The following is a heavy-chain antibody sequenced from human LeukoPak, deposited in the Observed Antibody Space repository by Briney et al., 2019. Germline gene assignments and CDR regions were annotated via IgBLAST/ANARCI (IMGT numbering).Heavy chain of an antibody. D-gene: IGHD2/OR15-2a*01. J-gene: IGHJ4*02. CDR3: ARNGRILPPLGP. V-gene: IGHV4-39*07. CDR1: DGSISSNSYY. Sequence: SETLSLTCHVSDGSISSNSYYWGWVRQSPGKGLEWIGSVYPLGSVYTSGDTYYNPSLKSRVTISVDTSKNQFSLKLSSVTAADRVVYYVARNGRILPPLGPWGRGTLVTV. CDR2: VYPLGSVYTSGDT.